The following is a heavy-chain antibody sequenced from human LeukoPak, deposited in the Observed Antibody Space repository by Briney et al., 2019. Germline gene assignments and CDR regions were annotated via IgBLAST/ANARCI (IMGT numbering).Heavy chain of an antibody. J-gene: IGHJ3*02. CDR2: VNDNGAAT. V-gene: IGHV3-23*01. D-gene: IGHD5-12*01. CDR3: ARMVPDSGYDSGAFDI. Sequence: GGSLRLSCAASRFAFDNFAMSWVRQAPGKGLKWVATVNDNGAATFYADSVKGRFTISRDNSYNTVSLQMNSLRAEDTAVYYCARMVPDSGYDSGAFDIWGQGTMVTVSS. CDR1: RFAFDNFA.